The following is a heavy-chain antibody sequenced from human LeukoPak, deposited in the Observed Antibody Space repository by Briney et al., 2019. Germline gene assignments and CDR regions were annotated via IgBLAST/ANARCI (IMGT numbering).Heavy chain of an antibody. CDR2: ISYDGSNK. V-gene: IGHV3-30*18. D-gene: IGHD1-26*01. J-gene: IGHJ6*02. CDR1: GFTFSSYG. Sequence: GGSLRLSCAASGFTFSSYGMHWVRQAPGKGLEWVAVISYDGSNKYYADSVKGRFTISRDNSKNTLYLQMNSLRAEDTAVYYCAKEGGPGWELPHYYYYYGMDVWGQGTTVTVSS. CDR3: AKEGGPGWELPHYYYYYGMDV.